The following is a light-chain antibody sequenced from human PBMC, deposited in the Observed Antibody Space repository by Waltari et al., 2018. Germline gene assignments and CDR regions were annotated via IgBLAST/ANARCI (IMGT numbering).Light chain of an antibody. J-gene: IGKJ5*01. CDR1: QSVSSN. V-gene: IGKV3-15*01. CDR2: GAS. Sequence: EIVMTQSPATLSVSPGERDTLSCRASQSVSSNLAWYQQKPGQAPRLRIYGASTRATGIPARFRGSGSGTEFTLTISSLQSEDFAVYYCQQYNNWPRGTFGQGTRLEIK. CDR3: QQYNNWPRGT.